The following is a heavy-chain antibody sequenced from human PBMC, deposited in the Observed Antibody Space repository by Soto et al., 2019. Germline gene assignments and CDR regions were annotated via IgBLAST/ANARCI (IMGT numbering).Heavy chain of an antibody. CDR1: GYTFTGYY. Sequence: GASVKVSCKASGYTFTGYYIHWVRQAPGQGLEWMGWINPNSGGTNYAQKFQGWVTMTRDTSISTAYMELSRLRSDDTAVYYCAREGGGATECNDYYGICRQVPMVT. J-gene: IGHJ3*02. D-gene: IGHD3-10*01. V-gene: IGHV1-2*04. CDR2: INPNSGGT. CDR3: AREGGGATECNDYYGI.